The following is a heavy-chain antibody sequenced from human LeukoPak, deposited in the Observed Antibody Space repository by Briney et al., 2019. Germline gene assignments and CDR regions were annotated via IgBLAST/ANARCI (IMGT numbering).Heavy chain of an antibody. Sequence: SETLSLNCTVYGGSISSYYWSWIRQPPGKGLEWIGYIYYSGSTNYNPSLKSRVTISVDTSKNQFSLKLSSVTAADTAVYYCARVGGDGGNPLLQKYYYYYYYMDVWGKGTTVTISS. CDR1: GGSISSYY. V-gene: IGHV4-59*01. CDR3: ARVGGDGGNPLLQKYYYYYYYMDV. CDR2: IYYSGST. D-gene: IGHD4-23*01. J-gene: IGHJ6*03.